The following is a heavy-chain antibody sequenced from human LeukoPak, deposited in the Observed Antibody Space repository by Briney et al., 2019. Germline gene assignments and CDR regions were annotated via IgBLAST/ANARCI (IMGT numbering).Heavy chain of an antibody. CDR3: ARQLRGGSYGWYFDL. D-gene: IGHD1-26*01. Sequence: SETLSLTCTVSGGSISSNYWSWIRQPPGKGLEWIGDIYYSGSTNYNPSLKSRVTISVDTSKKQFSLKMSSVTTADTDVYYCARQLRGGSYGWYFDLWGRGTLVTVSS. CDR1: GGSISSNY. J-gene: IGHJ2*01. CDR2: IYYSGST. V-gene: IGHV4-59*01.